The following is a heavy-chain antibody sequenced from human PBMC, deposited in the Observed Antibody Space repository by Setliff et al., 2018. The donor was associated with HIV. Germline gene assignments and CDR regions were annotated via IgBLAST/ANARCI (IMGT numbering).Heavy chain of an antibody. Sequence: SETLSLTCAVSGYSISSGYSWGWIRQPPGKGLEWIGSIYHSGSTYYNPSLKSRVTISVDTSKNQFSLTLGSLTAADTAVYYGAREINPVLRYLDWLLPEGVFDYWGQGTLVTVS. D-gene: IGHD3-9*01. CDR3: AREINPVLRYLDWLLPEGVFDY. V-gene: IGHV4-38-2*02. CDR2: IYHSGST. CDR1: GYSISSGYS. J-gene: IGHJ4*02.